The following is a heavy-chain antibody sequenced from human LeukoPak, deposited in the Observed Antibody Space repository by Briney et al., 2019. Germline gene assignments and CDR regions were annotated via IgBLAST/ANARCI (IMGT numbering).Heavy chain of an antibody. D-gene: IGHD6-6*01. J-gene: IGHJ3*02. Sequence: PGGSLRLSCAASGFTFSSYSMNWVRQAPGKGLEWVSSISSSSSYIYYADSVKGRFTISRDNAKNSLYLQMNSLRAEDTAVYYCAREGIAARGWAFDIWGQGTMVTVSS. CDR1: GFTFSSYS. CDR3: AREGIAARGWAFDI. V-gene: IGHV3-21*01. CDR2: ISSSSSYI.